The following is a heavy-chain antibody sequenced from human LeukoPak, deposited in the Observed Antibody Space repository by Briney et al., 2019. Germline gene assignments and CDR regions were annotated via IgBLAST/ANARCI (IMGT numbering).Heavy chain of an antibody. V-gene: IGHV1-46*01. CDR2: INPSGGST. CDR1: GYSFTNYY. Sequence: ASVKVSCKASGYSFTNYYMHWVRQAPGQGLEWMGIINPSGGSTSYAQKFQGRVTMTRDTSTSTVYMELSSLRSEDTAVYYCARDHGNSGAVRYWGQGTLVTVSS. D-gene: IGHD4-23*01. J-gene: IGHJ4*02. CDR3: ARDHGNSGAVRY.